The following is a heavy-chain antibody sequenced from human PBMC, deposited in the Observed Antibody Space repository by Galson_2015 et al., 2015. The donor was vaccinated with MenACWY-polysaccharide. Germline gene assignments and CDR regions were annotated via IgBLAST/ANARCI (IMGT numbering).Heavy chain of an antibody. CDR2: THYRSKWYN. CDR1: GDSVSNYSAA. V-gene: IGHV6-1*01. CDR3: ARENSYHYVMDV. J-gene: IGHJ6*02. Sequence: CAISGDSVSNYSAAWNWIRQSPSRGLEWLGRTHYRSKWYNDYAVSVKSRITINPDTSKKQFSLQLNSVTPEDTAVYYCARENSYHYVMDVWGQGTTVTVSS.